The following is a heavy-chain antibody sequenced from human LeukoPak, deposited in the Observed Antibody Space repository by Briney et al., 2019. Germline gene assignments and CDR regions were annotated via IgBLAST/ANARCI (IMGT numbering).Heavy chain of an antibody. CDR2: MSSGGST. Sequence: TSETLSLTCTVSGASISSSYCTWIRQSAGEGLEWIGRMSSGGSTTYNPSFKGRVTMSLDTSKRQFSLNLSSVTAADTAVYFCARDQTHYVSSGYYYVTYLQHWGQGILVTVSS. CDR1: GASISSSY. D-gene: IGHD3-22*01. CDR3: ARDQTHYVSSGYYYVTYLQH. V-gene: IGHV4-4*07. J-gene: IGHJ1*01.